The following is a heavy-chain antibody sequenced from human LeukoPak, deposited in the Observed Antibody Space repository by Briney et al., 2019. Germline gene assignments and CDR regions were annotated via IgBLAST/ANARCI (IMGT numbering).Heavy chain of an antibody. J-gene: IGHJ4*02. Sequence: ASVTVSCTASGGTFSSYAISWVRQAPGQGHEWMGGIIPIFGTANYAQKFQGRVTITADESTSTAYMELSSLRSEDTAVYYCAAVRYCSSTSCYYFDYWGQGTQVTVSS. D-gene: IGHD2-2*01. CDR2: IIPIFGTA. CDR3: AAVRYCSSTSCYYFDY. CDR1: GGTFSSYA. V-gene: IGHV1-69*13.